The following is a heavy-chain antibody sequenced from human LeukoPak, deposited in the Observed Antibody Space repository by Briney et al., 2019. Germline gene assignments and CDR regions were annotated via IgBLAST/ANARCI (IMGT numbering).Heavy chain of an antibody. J-gene: IGHJ4*02. V-gene: IGHV3-23*01. Sequence: GGSLRLSCAASGFTFSSYAMSWVRQAPGKGLEWVSGFSVSDQTTYYADSVKGRFTISRDNAKNSLFLQMNSLRAEDTAVYYCARRTRSQDFDYWGQGTLVTVSS. D-gene: IGHD2-15*01. CDR2: FSVSDQTT. CDR1: GFTFSSYA. CDR3: ARRTRSQDFDY.